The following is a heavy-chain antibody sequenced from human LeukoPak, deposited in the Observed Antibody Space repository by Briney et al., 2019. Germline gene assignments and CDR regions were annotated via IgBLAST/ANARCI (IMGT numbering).Heavy chain of an antibody. CDR1: GGSINNYY. Sequence: SETLSLTCTVSGGSINNYYWSWIRQPAGKGLEWNGRIYTRGSTNYNPSLKSRVTMSVDTSKNQFSLKLSSVTAADTAVYYCARGRYCSADICSGGDAFDIWGQGTMVSVSS. D-gene: IGHD2-15*01. CDR2: IYTRGST. J-gene: IGHJ3*02. V-gene: IGHV4-4*07. CDR3: ARGRYCSADICSGGDAFDI.